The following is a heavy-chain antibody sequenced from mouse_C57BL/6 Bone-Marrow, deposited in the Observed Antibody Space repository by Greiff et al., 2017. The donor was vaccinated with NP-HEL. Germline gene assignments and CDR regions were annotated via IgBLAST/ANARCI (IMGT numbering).Heavy chain of an antibody. CDR3: AREEAWFAY. CDR1: GYTFTSYW. Sequence: QVQLQQSGAELVNPFSSLPMSCKASGYTFTSYWITWVKQRPGQGLEWIGDIYPGSGSTNYNEKFKSKATLTVDTSSSTAYMQLSSLTSEDSAVYYCAREEAWFAYLGQGTLVTVA. V-gene: IGHV1-55*01. CDR2: IYPGSGST. J-gene: IGHJ3*01.